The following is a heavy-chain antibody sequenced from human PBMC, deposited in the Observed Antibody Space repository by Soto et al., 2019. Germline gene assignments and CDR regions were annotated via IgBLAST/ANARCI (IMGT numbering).Heavy chain of an antibody. D-gene: IGHD5-18*01. J-gene: IGHJ4*02. CDR1: GFTFSSSW. V-gene: IGHV3-7*01. CDR2: IKEDGSEK. Sequence: GGSLRLSCAASGFTFSSSWMNWVRQAPGKGLEWVAGIKEDGSEKYYVDFVKGRFTISRDNVENSLYLQMNSLRGEDTAVYFCARDRGYSCFDYWGLGTLVTVSS. CDR3: ARDRGYSCFDY.